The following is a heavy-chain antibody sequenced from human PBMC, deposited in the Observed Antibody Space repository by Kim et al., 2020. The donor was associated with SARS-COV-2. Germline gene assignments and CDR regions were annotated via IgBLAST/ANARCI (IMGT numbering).Heavy chain of an antibody. Sequence: SETLSLTCTVSGGSITSSSSYYWGWIRQPPGEGLEWIGTVYHTGSTYYNPSLKSRVTISVDTSTNQFYLKVNSVTAADTAVYYCARRSARAVFDPWGQGILVTVSS. V-gene: IGHV4-39*01. CDR2: VYHTGST. CDR3: ARRSARAVFDP. CDR1: GGSITSSSSYY. D-gene: IGHD6-6*01. J-gene: IGHJ5*02.